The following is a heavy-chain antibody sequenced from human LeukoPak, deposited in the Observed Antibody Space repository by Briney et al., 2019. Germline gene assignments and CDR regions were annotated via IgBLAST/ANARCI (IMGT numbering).Heavy chain of an antibody. Sequence: SETLSLTCAVYGGSFSGYYWSWIRQPPGKGLEWIGEINHSGSTNYNPSLKSRVTISVDTSKNQFSLKLSSVTAADTAVYYCARGVVPAAGLDYWGQGTLVTVSS. CDR3: ARGVVPAAGLDY. D-gene: IGHD2-2*01. J-gene: IGHJ4*02. V-gene: IGHV4-34*01. CDR1: GGSFSGYY. CDR2: INHSGST.